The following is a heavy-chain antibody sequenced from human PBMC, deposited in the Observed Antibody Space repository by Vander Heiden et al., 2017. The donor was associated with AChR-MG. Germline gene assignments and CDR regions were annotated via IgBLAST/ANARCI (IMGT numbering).Heavy chain of an antibody. CDR3: AKDSMVRGVDYYYYGMDV. D-gene: IGHD3-10*01. CDR2: ISYDGSNK. Sequence: QLVESGGGGVQPGRSLRPSCAAPGLTFRSDTMHWVRQAPGKGLEWVAVISYDGSNKYYADSVKGRFTISRDNSKNTLYLQMNSLRAEDTAVYYCAKDSMVRGVDYYYYGMDVWGQGTTVTVSS. CDR1: GLTFRSDT. V-gene: IGHV3-30*18. J-gene: IGHJ6*02.